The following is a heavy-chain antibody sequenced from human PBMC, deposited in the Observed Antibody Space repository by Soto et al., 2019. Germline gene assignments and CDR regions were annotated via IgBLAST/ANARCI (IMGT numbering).Heavy chain of an antibody. CDR1: GFTVSSNY. Sequence: VQLVETGGGLIRPGGSLRLSCAASGFTVSSNYMSWVRQAPGKGLEWVSVIYSGGSTYYADSVKGRFTISRDNSKNTLYLQMNSLRAEDTAVYYCARSSAAYYYGSGSYGAFDIWGQGTMVTVSS. D-gene: IGHD3-10*01. CDR3: ARSSAAYYYGSGSYGAFDI. CDR2: IYSGGST. J-gene: IGHJ3*02. V-gene: IGHV3-53*02.